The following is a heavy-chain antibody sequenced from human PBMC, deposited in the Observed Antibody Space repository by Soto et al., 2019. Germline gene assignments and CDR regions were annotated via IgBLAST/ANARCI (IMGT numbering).Heavy chain of an antibody. CDR3: ARGPPFGY. V-gene: IGHV4-30-2*01. CDR1: GGSISSGGYS. D-gene: IGHD3-10*01. CDR2: IYHSVST. J-gene: IGHJ4*02. Sequence: SETLSLTCAFSGGSISSGGYSLSWIRQPPGKGLEWIGYIYHSVSTYYNPSLKSRVTISVDRSKNQFSLKLNSVTAADTAVYYCARGPPFGYWGQGTLVTVSS.